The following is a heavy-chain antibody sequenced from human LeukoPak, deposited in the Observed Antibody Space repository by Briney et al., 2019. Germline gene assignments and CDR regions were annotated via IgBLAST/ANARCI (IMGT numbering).Heavy chain of an antibody. CDR3: ARGPRPTIMIVVVITTALDY. Sequence: PGGSLRLSCAASGFTFSSYVMHWVRQAPGKGLEWVAFIRYDGSNKYYADSVKGRFTISRDNSKNTLYLQMNSLRAEDTAVYYCARGPRPTIMIVVVITTALDYWGQGTLVTVSS. CDR2: IRYDGSNK. J-gene: IGHJ4*02. CDR1: GFTFSSYV. V-gene: IGHV3-30*02. D-gene: IGHD3-22*01.